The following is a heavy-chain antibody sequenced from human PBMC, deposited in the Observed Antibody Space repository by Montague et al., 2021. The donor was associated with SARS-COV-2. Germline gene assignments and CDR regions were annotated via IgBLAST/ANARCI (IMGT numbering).Heavy chain of an antibody. Sequence: SETRSLTCTVSGGSISSSSYYWSWIRQPPGKGLEWIGYIYYSGSTNYNPSLKSRVTISVDTSKNQFSLKLSSVTAADTAVYYCARVFPRWLQFDPYFDYWGQGTLVTVSS. CDR2: IYYSGST. J-gene: IGHJ4*02. CDR1: GGSISSSSYY. CDR3: ARVFPRWLQFDPYFDY. D-gene: IGHD5-24*01. V-gene: IGHV4-61*01.